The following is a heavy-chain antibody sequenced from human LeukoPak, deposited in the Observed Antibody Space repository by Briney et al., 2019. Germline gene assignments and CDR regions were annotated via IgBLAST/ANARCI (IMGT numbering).Heavy chain of an antibody. CDR2: TYYRSMWCN. CDR3: AREDTTGYYSAFDY. D-gene: IGHD3-22*01. V-gene: IGHV6-1*01. CDR1: GDSVSSNSAA. J-gene: IGHJ4*02. Sequence: SQTLSLTWAISGDSVSSNSAAWNWIRQSPTRGLEWLGRTYYRSMWCNDYVVSVRSRITINPDTAKNQFSLHLNSVTPEDTAVYYCAREDTTGYYSAFDYWGQGTLVTVSS.